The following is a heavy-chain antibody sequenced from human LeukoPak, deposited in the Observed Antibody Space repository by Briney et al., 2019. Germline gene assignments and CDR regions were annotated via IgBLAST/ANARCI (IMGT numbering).Heavy chain of an antibody. V-gene: IGHV3-66*01. CDR3: ARAKGSESYLD. CDR2: IYSGGST. Sequence: PGGSLRLSCAASGFTVSSNYMSWVRQAPGKGLEWVSVIYSGGSTYYADSVKGRFTISRDNSKNTLYLQMNSLRAEDTAVYYCARAKGSESYLDWGQGTLVTVSS. D-gene: IGHD3-10*01. CDR1: GFTVSSNY. J-gene: IGHJ4*02.